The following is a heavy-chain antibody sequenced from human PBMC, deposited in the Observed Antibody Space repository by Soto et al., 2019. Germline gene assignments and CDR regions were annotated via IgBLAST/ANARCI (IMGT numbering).Heavy chain of an antibody. CDR2: ISWNSGSI. J-gene: IGHJ4*02. V-gene: IGHV3-9*01. CDR3: AKEDSSSFDY. CDR1: GFTFDDYA. Sequence: EVQLVESGGGLVQPGRSLRLSCAASGFTFDDYAMHWVRQAPGKGLEWVSGISWNSGSIGYADSVKGRFTISRDNAKNSLYLQMNSLRAEDTALYYCAKEDSSSFDYWGQGTLVTVSS. D-gene: IGHD6-6*01.